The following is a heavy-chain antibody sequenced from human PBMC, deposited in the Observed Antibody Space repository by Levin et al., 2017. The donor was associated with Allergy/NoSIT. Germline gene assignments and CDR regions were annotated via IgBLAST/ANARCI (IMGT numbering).Heavy chain of an antibody. V-gene: IGHV4-30-2*01. CDR1: GGSISSGGYS. Sequence: SQTLSLTCAVSGGSISSGGYSWSWIRQPPGKGLEWIGNIYLSGSTNDNPSLKSRVTKSVDRSKNQFSLKLSYVTAADTAVYYCARVAGYSYGYYFDYWGPGTLVTVPS. CDR2: IYLSGST. CDR3: ARVAGYSYGYYFDY. J-gene: IGHJ4*02. D-gene: IGHD5-18*01.